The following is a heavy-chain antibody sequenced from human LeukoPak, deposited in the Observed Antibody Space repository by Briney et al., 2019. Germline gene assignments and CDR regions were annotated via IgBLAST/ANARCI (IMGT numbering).Heavy chain of an antibody. CDR3: TKDGSYWDFDY. J-gene: IGHJ4*02. CDR1: GFTFSSYA. D-gene: IGHD1-26*01. CDR2: ISGSGGAT. Sequence: GGSLRLSCAACGFTFSSYAMSWVRQAPGKGLEWVSTISGSGGATYYAHSVKGRFTISRDNSKNTLYLQMNSLRAEDTAVYYCTKDGSYWDFDYWGPGTLVTVSS. V-gene: IGHV3-23*01.